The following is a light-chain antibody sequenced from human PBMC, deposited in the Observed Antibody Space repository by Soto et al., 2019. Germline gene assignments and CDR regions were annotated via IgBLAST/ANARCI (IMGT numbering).Light chain of an antibody. CDR3: QQYGSSPLT. CDR2: GAS. Sequence: IVLTQSPGTLSLSPGERSTLSCRVSEIVSSSYLAWYQQKPGQAPRILSYGASSRATGIPDRFGGSGSGTDFTLTISRLEPEDFAVYYCQQYGSSPLTLGGGTKVDIK. J-gene: IGKJ4*01. CDR1: EIVSSSY. V-gene: IGKV3-20*01.